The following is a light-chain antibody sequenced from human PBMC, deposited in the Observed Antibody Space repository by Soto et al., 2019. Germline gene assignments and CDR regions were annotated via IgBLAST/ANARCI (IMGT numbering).Light chain of an antibody. CDR1: QRVSNSY. CDR3: QQYERPPFA. J-gene: IGKJ2*01. V-gene: IGKV3-20*01. CDR2: DAS. Sequence: EIVLTQSPGTLSLSPGDRATLSCRASQRVSNSYLAWYQQKPGQAPRLLIYDASTRAAGLPDRVTGGGSGTVFTLTINALEPEDFALYFCQQYERPPFAFGQGTRLEI.